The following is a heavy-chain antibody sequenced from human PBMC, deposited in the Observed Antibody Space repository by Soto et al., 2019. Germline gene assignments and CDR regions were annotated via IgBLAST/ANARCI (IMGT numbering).Heavy chain of an antibody. CDR1: GYTFTSYG. D-gene: IGHD3-22*01. Sequence: ASVKVSCKASGYTFTSYGISWVRQAPGQGLEWMGWISAYNGNTNYAQKLQGRVTMTTDTSTSTAYMELRSLRSDDTAVYYCARVGVTKYYYDSSGYYHEAFDIWGQGTMVTVSS. V-gene: IGHV1-18*04. CDR3: ARVGVTKYYYDSSGYYHEAFDI. J-gene: IGHJ3*02. CDR2: ISAYNGNT.